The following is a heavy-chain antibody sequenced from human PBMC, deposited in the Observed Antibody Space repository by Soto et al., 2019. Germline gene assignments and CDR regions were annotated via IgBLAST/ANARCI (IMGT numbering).Heavy chain of an antibody. CDR1: GYTLTGHY. Sequence: ASVKVSCKASGYTLTGHYMHWVRQAPGQGLEWMGRINPNSGGTNYVQKFQGRVTKTRDTSISTAYMDLSRLRSDDTAVYYCARPSMLASGTYWGQGTLVT. CDR2: INPNSGGT. CDR3: ARPSMLASGTY. V-gene: IGHV1-2*06. D-gene: IGHD6-13*01. J-gene: IGHJ4*02.